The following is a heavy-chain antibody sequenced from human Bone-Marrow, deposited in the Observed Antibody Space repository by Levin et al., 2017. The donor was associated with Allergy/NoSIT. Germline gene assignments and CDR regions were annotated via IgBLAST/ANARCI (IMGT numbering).Heavy chain of an antibody. V-gene: IGHV1-18*01. CDR3: ARRIVYAVGGGCFDP. J-gene: IGHJ5*02. D-gene: IGHD2-8*01. CDR2: ISAYNGNT. Sequence: GESLKISCKASGYSFSNSDIAWVRQAPGQGLEWMGWISAYNGNTVYAQKLQGRVTMTTDRSTNTAYMELRSLTSDDTAVYYCARRIVYAVGGGCFDPWGQGTLVTVSS. CDR1: GYSFSNSD.